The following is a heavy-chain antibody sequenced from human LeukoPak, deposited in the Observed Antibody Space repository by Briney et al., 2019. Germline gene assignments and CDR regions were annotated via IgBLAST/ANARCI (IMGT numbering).Heavy chain of an antibody. Sequence: GGSLRLSCAASGFTFSSYSMNWVRQAPGKGLEWVSYISSSSSTIYYADSVKGRFTISRDNAKNSLYLQMNSLRAEDTAVYCCARDLSWNFDYWGQGTLVTVSS. CDR2: ISSSSSTI. CDR1: GFTFSSYS. J-gene: IGHJ4*02. CDR3: ARDLSWNFDY. V-gene: IGHV3-48*01. D-gene: IGHD6-13*01.